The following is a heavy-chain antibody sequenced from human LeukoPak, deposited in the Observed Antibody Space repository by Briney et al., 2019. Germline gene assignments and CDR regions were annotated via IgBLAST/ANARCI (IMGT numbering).Heavy chain of an antibody. V-gene: IGHV1-8*01. Sequence: ASVKVSCKASGYTFTSYDIHWVRQATGQGLEWMGRMNPNSGDTVYAQKFQGRVTMTRNTSTSTAYMEVSSLRSEDTAVYYCARGRYYSILTTYTPPNYWGQGTLVTVSS. CDR1: GYTFTSYD. D-gene: IGHD3-9*01. CDR2: MNPNSGDT. J-gene: IGHJ4*02. CDR3: ARGRYYSILTTYTPPNY.